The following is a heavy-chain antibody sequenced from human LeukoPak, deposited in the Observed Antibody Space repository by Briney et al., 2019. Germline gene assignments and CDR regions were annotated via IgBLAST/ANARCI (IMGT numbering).Heavy chain of an antibody. CDR1: GFSLTTYA. CDR3: ARDNGYSSSSFDY. CDR2: ISSSGSTI. D-gene: IGHD6-6*01. V-gene: IGHV3-48*04. J-gene: IGHJ4*02. Sequence: GGSLRLSCAASGFSLTTYAMGWVRQAPGKGLEWVSYISSSGSTIYYADSVKGRFTISRDNAKNSLYLQMNSLRAEDTAVYYCARDNGYSSSSFDYWGQGTLVTVSS.